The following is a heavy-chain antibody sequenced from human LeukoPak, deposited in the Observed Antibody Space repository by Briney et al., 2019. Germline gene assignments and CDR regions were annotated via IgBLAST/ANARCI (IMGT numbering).Heavy chain of an antibody. J-gene: IGHJ4*02. V-gene: IGHV3-23*01. CDR2: ITGSGGST. D-gene: IGHD2-21*02. CDR1: EFTFSSYA. Sequence: GGSLRLSRAASEFTFSSYAMTWDRQAPGKGLEWVSAITGSGGSTYYADSVEGRFTISRDNFKNMLYLQMDSLRAEDTALYYCAKNSPRYCGGDCPLDSWGQGTLVTVSS. CDR3: AKNSPRYCGGDCPLDS.